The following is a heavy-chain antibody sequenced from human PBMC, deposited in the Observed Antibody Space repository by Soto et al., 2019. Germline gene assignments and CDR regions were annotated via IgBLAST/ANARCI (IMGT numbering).Heavy chain of an antibody. D-gene: IGHD3-22*01. J-gene: IGHJ3*02. CDR1: GGAIGSVVYY. Sequence: PSETLSLTCSVSGGAIGSVVYYWSWVRQPPGKGLEWFGYIYYRGSTYYNPTLRSRGTLSVDTAKNRISLHLTSVSAADTAVYFCARLFAYYDKEPGAFDIWGQGTVVTVS. V-gene: IGHV4-30-4*01. CDR2: IYYRGST. CDR3: ARLFAYYDKEPGAFDI.